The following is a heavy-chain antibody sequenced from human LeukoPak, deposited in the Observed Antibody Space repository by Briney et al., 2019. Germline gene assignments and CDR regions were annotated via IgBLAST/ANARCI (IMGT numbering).Heavy chain of an antibody. J-gene: IGHJ4*02. CDR2: INHSGST. Sequence: SETLSLTCAVYGGSFSGYYWSWIRQPPGKGLEWIGEINHSGSTNYNLSLKSRVTISIDTSKNQFSLNLNSVTAADTAVYYCARGSISDANDCWGQGTLVTVSS. CDR3: ARGSISDANDC. CDR1: GGSFSGYY. V-gene: IGHV4-34*01. D-gene: IGHD3-9*01.